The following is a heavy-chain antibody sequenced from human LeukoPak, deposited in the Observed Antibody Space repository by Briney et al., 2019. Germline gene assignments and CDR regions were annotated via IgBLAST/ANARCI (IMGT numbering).Heavy chain of an antibody. CDR3: ASTEWNYAR. CDR2: IYYSGST. D-gene: IGHD1-7*01. CDR1: GGSIAGYY. J-gene: IGHJ4*02. Sequence: SETLSLTCTASGGSIAGYYWSWMRQSPGKGLEWIGYIYYSGSTNYNPSLKSRVTISLDTSKNQFSLQLSSVTAADTAVYYCASTEWNYARWGQGILVTVSS. V-gene: IGHV4-59*08.